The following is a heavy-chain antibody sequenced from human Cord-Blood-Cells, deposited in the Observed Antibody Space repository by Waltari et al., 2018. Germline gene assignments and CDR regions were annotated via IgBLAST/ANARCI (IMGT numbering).Heavy chain of an antibody. D-gene: IGHD3-10*01. J-gene: IGHJ4*02. CDR2: IYHSGST. CDR1: GYSISSGYY. Sequence: QVQLQESGPGLVKPSETLSLTCAVSGYSISSGYYWGWIRQPPGKGLEWIGSIYHSGSTYDNPSLKSRVTISVDTSKNQFSLKLSSVTAADTAVYYCARDRGSGSYDYWGQGTLVTVSS. CDR3: ARDRGSGSYDY. V-gene: IGHV4-38-2*02.